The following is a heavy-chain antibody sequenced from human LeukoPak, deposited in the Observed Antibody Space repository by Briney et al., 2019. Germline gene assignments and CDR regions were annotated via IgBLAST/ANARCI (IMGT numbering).Heavy chain of an antibody. CDR3: ARDFFPVARGYYFDY. J-gene: IGHJ4*02. D-gene: IGHD4-23*01. Sequence: ASVKVSCKASGYTFTGYYMYWVRQAPGQGLEWMGWINPNSGGTNYAQKFQGRVTMTRDTSISTAYMELSRLRSDDTAVYYCARDFFPVARGYYFDYWGQGTLVTVSS. CDR2: INPNSGGT. CDR1: GYTFTGYY. V-gene: IGHV1-2*02.